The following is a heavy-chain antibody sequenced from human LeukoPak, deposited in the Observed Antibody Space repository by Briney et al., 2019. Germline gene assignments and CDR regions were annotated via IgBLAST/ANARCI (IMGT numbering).Heavy chain of an antibody. V-gene: IGHV3-23*01. CDR1: GFTFSSYA. CDR3: AKEAPLSYYDILTGYYKAYFDY. Sequence: GGSLRLSCAASGFTFSSYAMSWVRQAPGKGLEWVSAISGSGGSTYYADSVKGRFTISRDNSKNTLYLQMNSLRAEDTAVYYCAKEAPLSYYDILTGYYKAYFDYWGQGTLVTVSS. J-gene: IGHJ4*02. CDR2: ISGSGGST. D-gene: IGHD3-9*01.